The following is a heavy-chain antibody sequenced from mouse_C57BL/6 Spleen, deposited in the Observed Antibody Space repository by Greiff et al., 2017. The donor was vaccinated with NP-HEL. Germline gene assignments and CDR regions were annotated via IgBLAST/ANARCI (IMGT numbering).Heavy chain of an antibody. CDR3: ARYSNYAMDY. Sequence: QVQLQQPGAELVRPGSSVKLSCKASGYTFTSYWMHWVKQRPIQGLEWIGNIDPSDSETNYNQKFKDKATLTVDKSSSTAYMQLSSLTSEDSAVYYCARYSNYAMDYWGQGTSVTVSS. V-gene: IGHV1-52*01. CDR1: GYTFTSYW. J-gene: IGHJ4*01. CDR2: IDPSDSET.